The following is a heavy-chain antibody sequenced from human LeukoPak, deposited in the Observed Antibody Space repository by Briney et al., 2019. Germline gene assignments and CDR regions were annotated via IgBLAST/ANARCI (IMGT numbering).Heavy chain of an antibody. CDR2: IRTSAEGANYA. Sequence: PGGSLRLSCATSGFSFTGYPMNWVRQAPGKGLEWVSNIRTSAEGANYAYYADSVKGRVTISRDNSKNTLYLQMNSLRAEDTAVYYCARDRGRRRMITFGDAFDIWGQGTMVTVSS. D-gene: IGHD3-16*01. CDR1: GFSFTGYP. CDR3: ARDRGRRRMITFGDAFDI. V-gene: IGHV3-21*05. J-gene: IGHJ3*02.